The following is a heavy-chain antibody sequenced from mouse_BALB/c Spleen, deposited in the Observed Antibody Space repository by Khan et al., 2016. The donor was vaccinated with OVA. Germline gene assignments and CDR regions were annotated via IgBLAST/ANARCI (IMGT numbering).Heavy chain of an antibody. CDR2: ISDGSNTI. CDR3: ARTGYYYFDY. J-gene: IGHJ2*01. CDR1: GFTFSGFG. D-gene: IGHD2-3*01. V-gene: IGHV5-17*02. Sequence: EVELVESGGGLVQTGGSRKLSCAASGFTFSGFGMHWVRQTPEKGLEWVAYISDGSNTIYYADTVKGRFTISRDNPKNPLFLQMTRLTSEDTAMYYWARTGYYYFDYGGQGTTLTVSS.